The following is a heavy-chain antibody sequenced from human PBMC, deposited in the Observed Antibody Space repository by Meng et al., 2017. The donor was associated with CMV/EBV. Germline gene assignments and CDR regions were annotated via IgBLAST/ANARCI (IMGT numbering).Heavy chain of an antibody. J-gene: IGHJ5*02. CDR3: ARCLKSYRGAWFDP. Sequence: AGYGGSFRGYYWSWIRQPPGKGLEWIGEINHSGSTNYNPSLKSRVTISVDTSKNQFSMKLSSVTAADTAVYYCARCLKSYRGAWFDPWGQGTLVTVSS. CDR1: GGSFRGYY. CDR2: INHSGST. D-gene: IGHD1-1*01. V-gene: IGHV4-34*01.